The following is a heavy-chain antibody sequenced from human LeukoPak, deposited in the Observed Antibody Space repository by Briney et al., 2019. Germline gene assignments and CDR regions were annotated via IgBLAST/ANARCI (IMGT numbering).Heavy chain of an antibody. CDR3: ARSFGERVFDY. CDR2: IYHSGST. J-gene: IGHJ4*02. D-gene: IGHD3-10*01. V-gene: IGHV4-30-2*01. CDR1: GGSISSGGYS. Sequence: MPSETLSLTCAVSGGSISSGGYSWSWIRQPPGKGLEWIGYIYHSGSTYYNPSLKSRVTISVDRSKNQFSLKLSSVTAADTAVYYCARSFGERVFDYWGQGTLVTVSS.